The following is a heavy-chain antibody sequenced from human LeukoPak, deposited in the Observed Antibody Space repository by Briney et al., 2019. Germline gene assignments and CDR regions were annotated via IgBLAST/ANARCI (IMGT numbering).Heavy chain of an antibody. V-gene: IGHV4-59*01. Sequence: SETLSLTCTVSGGSISSYYWSWIRQPPGKGLEWIGYIYYSGSTNYNPSLKCRVTISVDTSKNQFSLKLSSVTAADTAVYYCARVKGVLAGGIDYWGQGTLVTVSS. CDR1: GGSISSYY. D-gene: IGHD1-14*01. J-gene: IGHJ4*02. CDR3: ARVKGVLAGGIDY. CDR2: IYYSGST.